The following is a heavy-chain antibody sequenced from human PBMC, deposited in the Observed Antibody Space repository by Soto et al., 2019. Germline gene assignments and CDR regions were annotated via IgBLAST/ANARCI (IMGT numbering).Heavy chain of an antibody. CDR2: VDHSGST. D-gene: IGHD5-12*01. CDR1: GYVITSGYY. CDR3: ARYFHTYSGPPI. Sequence: PSETLSLTCVVSGYVITSGYYWGWIRQPPGKRLEWIGTVDHSGSTYYDPSLQGRVTISIDTSKNQLSLKLTSVNAADTAVYYCARYFHTYSGPPIWGQGTLVTVSS. J-gene: IGHJ4*02. V-gene: IGHV4-38-2*01.